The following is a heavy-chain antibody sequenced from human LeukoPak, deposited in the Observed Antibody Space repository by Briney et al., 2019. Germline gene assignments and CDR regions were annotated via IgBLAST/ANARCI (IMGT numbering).Heavy chain of an antibody. CDR2: IKQDGSEK. Sequence: GGSLRLSCAASGFTFSSYWMSWVRQAPGKGLEWVANIKQDGSEKYYVDSVKGRFTISRDNAKNSLYLQMNSLRAEDTAVYYCARVGYSSSWYATFYYYYMDVWGKGTTITVSS. CDR1: GFTFSSYW. CDR3: ARVGYSSSWYATFYYYYMDV. D-gene: IGHD6-13*01. J-gene: IGHJ6*03. V-gene: IGHV3-7*01.